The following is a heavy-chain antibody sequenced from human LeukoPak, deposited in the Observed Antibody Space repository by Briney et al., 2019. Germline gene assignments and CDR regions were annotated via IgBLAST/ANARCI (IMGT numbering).Heavy chain of an antibody. Sequence: GGSLRLSCAASGFTVSNNYMNWGRQAPGKGLEWVSLIYSGGSTYYADSVKGRFTISRDNSKNTLYLQMNSLRAEDTAVYYCAKGKDFHFYYYMDVWGKGTTVTVSS. CDR3: AKGKDFHFYYYMDV. V-gene: IGHV3-53*01. CDR1: GFTVSNNY. D-gene: IGHD3-3*01. CDR2: IYSGGST. J-gene: IGHJ6*03.